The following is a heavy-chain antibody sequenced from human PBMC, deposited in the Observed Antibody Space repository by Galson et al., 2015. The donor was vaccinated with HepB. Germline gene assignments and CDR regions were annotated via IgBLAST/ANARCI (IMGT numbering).Heavy chain of an antibody. D-gene: IGHD3-3*01. CDR3: ARDYHTITDY. J-gene: IGHJ4*02. V-gene: IGHV3-30*04. CDR2: ISYDGSNK. Sequence: SLRLSCAASGFTFSSYAMHWVRQAPGKGLEWVAVISYDGSNKYYADSVKGRFTISRDNSKNTLYLQMNSPRAEDTAVYYCARDYHTITDYWGQGTLVTVSS. CDR1: GFTFSSYA.